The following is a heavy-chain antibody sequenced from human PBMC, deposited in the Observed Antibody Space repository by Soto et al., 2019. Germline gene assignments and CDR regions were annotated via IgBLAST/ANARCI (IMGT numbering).Heavy chain of an antibody. Sequence: SETLSLTCTVSGGSISSYYWSWIRQPPGKGLEWIGYIYYSGSTNYNPSLKSRVTISVDTSKNQFSLKLSSVTAADTAVYYCARTTPRITMVRGVPFDYWGQGTLVTVSS. V-gene: IGHV4-59*12. CDR3: ARTTPRITMVRGVPFDY. D-gene: IGHD3-10*01. CDR2: IYYSGST. CDR1: GGSISSYY. J-gene: IGHJ4*02.